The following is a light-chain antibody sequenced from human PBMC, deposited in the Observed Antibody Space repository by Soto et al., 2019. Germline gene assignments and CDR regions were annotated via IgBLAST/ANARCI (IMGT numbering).Light chain of an antibody. J-gene: IGKJ1*01. Sequence: EIVLTQSPDTLSLSPGERATLSCRASQTVTGSYLAWFQQKPGQAPRLLIYGASSRATAIPDRFSGSGSGTDFTLTISRLEPEDFAMYYCHQYARSPWTFGQGTRV. V-gene: IGKV3-20*01. CDR2: GAS. CDR3: HQYARSPWT. CDR1: QTVTGSY.